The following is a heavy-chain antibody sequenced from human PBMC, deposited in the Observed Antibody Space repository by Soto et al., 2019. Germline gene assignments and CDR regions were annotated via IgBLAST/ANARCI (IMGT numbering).Heavy chain of an antibody. D-gene: IGHD3-9*01. J-gene: IGHJ6*01. Sequence: SVKVSCKASGFTFTNSAVQWVRPAPGQRLEWVGGIVVGSSNTKYAQKLQDRATIPRDMSTSTAYMELRRLRYEDKAVYYCAADTPHYDILTGFEHYYYYGMEVWGSRTTVTVSS. V-gene: IGHV1-58*01. CDR3: AADTPHYDILTGFEHYYYYGMEV. CDR2: IVVGSSNT. CDR1: GFTFTNSA.